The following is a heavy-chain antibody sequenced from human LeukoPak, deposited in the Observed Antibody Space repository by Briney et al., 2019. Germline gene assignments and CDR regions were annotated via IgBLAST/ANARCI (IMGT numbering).Heavy chain of an antibody. CDR1: SGSISSSTW. J-gene: IGHJ4*02. D-gene: IGHD5-24*01. Sequence: SETLSLTCAVSSGSISSSTWWSWVCQPPGKGLEWIGEINHSGSTHYTPSLKSRVTISVDTSDNKFSLKMISVTAADAAVYYCALGYNDIWELWGRGTLVTVSS. CDR3: ALGYNDIWEL. V-gene: IGHV4-4*02. CDR2: INHSGST.